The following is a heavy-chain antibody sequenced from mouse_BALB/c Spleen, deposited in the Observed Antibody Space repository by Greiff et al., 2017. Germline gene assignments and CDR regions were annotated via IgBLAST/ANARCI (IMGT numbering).Heavy chain of an antibody. D-gene: IGHD4-1*01. CDR3: ARRTGGFAY. CDR1: GYTFSSYW. Sequence: QVQLQQSGAELMKPGASAKISCKATGYTFSSYWIEWVKQRPGHGLEWIGEILPGSGSTNYNEKFKGKATFTADTSSNTAYMQLSSLTSEDSAVYYCARRTGGFAYWGQGTLVTVSA. CDR2: ILPGSGST. V-gene: IGHV1-9*01. J-gene: IGHJ3*01.